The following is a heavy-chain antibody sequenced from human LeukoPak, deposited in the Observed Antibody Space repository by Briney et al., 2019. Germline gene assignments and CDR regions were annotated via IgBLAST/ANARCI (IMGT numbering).Heavy chain of an antibody. CDR1: GXTFSTYW. CDR2: INSDGSST. D-gene: IGHD6-19*01. Sequence: PGGSLRLSCAASGXTFSTYWMHWVRQAPGKGLVWVSRINSDGSSTTYADSVKGRFTISRDNAKNTLYLQMNSLRAEDTAVYYCARVINSGWLGELSDWGQGTLVTVSS. CDR3: ARVINSGWLGELSD. J-gene: IGHJ4*02. V-gene: IGHV3-74*01.